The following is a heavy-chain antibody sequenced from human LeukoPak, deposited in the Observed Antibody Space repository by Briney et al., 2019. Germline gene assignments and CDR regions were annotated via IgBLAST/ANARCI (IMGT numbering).Heavy chain of an antibody. CDR3: ARGHGDYGDNWFDP. J-gene: IGHJ5*02. CDR2: ISSSSSTI. V-gene: IGHV3-48*02. Sequence: GGSLRLPCAASGFTFSSYSMTWVRQAPGKGLEWVSYISSSSSTIYYADSVKGRFTISRDNAKNSLYLQMNSLRDEDTAVYYCARGHGDYGDNWFDPWGQGTLVTVSS. D-gene: IGHD4-17*01. CDR1: GFTFSSYS.